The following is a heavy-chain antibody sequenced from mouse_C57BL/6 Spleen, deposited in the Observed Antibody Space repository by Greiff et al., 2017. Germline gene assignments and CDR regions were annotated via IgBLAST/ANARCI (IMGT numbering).Heavy chain of an antibody. CDR3: SCHCGSSGGYFDY. CDR2: IDPADSYT. CDR1: GYTFTSYW. J-gene: IGHJ2*01. D-gene: IGHD1-1*01. V-gene: IGHV1-69*01. Sequence: QVQLQQPGAELVMPGASVKLSCKASGYTFTSYWMHWVKQRPGQGLEWIGEIDPADSYTNYNQKFKGKSTFTVDKSSSTANMQLSILTSEDPAVEYCSCHCGSSGGYFDYWGQGTTLTVSS.